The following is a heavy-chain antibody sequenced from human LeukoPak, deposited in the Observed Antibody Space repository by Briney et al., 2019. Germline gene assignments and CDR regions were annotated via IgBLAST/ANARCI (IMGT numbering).Heavy chain of an antibody. CDR2: IYHSGST. V-gene: IGHV4-38-2*02. CDR3: ARVAPFSIYYYYMDV. J-gene: IGHJ6*03. D-gene: IGHD6-6*01. Sequence: NPSETLSLTCTVSNYSISSNYYWGWIRQPPGKGLEWIGNIYHSGSTYYNPSLKSRVTISVDTSKNQFSLKLSSVTAADTAVYYCARVAPFSIYYYYMDVWGKGTTVTISS. CDR1: NYSISSNYY.